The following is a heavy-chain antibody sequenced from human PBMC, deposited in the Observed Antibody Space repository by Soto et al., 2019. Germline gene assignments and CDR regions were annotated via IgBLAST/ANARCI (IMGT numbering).Heavy chain of an antibody. V-gene: IGHV1-69*06. CDR2: IVSMFGTS. D-gene: IGHD3-3*01. CDR1: GGTSTRYD. J-gene: IGHJ4*02. CDR3: NRGSEYDFWSGYL. Sequence: QERLVQSGAEARKPGSSVKVSCQVTGGTSTRYDINWVRQAPGQGLEWMGGIVSMFGTSKYAQKCQGRVTITAETSTNIAYMELRSLRSEDTAVYYCNRGSEYDFWSGYLWGQGTLVSVSS.